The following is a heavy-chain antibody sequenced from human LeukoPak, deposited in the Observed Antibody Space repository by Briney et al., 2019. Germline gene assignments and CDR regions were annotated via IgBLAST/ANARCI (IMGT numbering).Heavy chain of an antibody. CDR2: ISWNSGSI. CDR1: GFTFDDYA. CDR3: AKSPKDSGYYEPIDY. Sequence: GGPLRLSCAASGFTFDDYAMHWVRQAPGKGLEWVSGISWNSGSIDYADSVKGRFTISRDNAKNSLYLQMNSLRAEDTALYYCAKSPKDSGYYEPIDYWGQGTLVTVSS. J-gene: IGHJ4*02. D-gene: IGHD3-22*01. V-gene: IGHV3-9*01.